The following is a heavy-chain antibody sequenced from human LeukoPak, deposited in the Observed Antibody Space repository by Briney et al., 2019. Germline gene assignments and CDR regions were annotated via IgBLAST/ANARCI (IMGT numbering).Heavy chain of an antibody. CDR2: ISAYNGNT. Sequence: ASVKVSCKASGYTFTSYGISWVRQAPGQGLEWMGWISAYNGNTNYAQKLQGRVTMTTDTSTSTAYMELRSLRSDDTAVYYCARDGAKGGSGSYWPIGYYYYYMDVWGKGTTVTVSS. CDR1: GYTFTSYG. V-gene: IGHV1-18*01. J-gene: IGHJ6*03. D-gene: IGHD1-26*01. CDR3: ARDGAKGGSGSYWPIGYYYYYMDV.